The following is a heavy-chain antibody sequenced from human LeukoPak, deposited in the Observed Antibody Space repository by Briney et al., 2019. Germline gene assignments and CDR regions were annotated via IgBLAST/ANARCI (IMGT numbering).Heavy chain of an antibody. CDR3: ARGIAAAEVDY. J-gene: IGHJ4*02. V-gene: IGHV4-34*01. CDR1: GGSFSGYY. Sequence: SETLSLTCAVYGGSFSGYYWSWIRQPPGKGLEWIGSIYYSGSTYYNPSLKSRVTISVDTSKNQFSLKLSSVTAADTAVYYCARGIAAAEVDYWGQGTLVTVSS. D-gene: IGHD6-13*01. CDR2: IYYSGST.